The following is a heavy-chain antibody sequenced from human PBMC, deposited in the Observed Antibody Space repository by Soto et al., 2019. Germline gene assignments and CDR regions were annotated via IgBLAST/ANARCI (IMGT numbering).Heavy chain of an antibody. CDR2: IYPGDSDT. J-gene: IGHJ6*03. D-gene: IGHD2-15*01. V-gene: IGHV5-51*01. CDR1: GYSFTSYW. CDR3: ARLSYCSGGSCYDQSDDYYYYYMDV. Sequence: GESLKISCKGSGYSFTSYWIGWVRQMPGKGLEWMGIIYPGDSDTRYSPSFQGQVTISADKSISTAYLQWSSLKASDTAMYYCARLSYCSGGSCYDQSDDYYYYYMDVWGKGTTVTVSS.